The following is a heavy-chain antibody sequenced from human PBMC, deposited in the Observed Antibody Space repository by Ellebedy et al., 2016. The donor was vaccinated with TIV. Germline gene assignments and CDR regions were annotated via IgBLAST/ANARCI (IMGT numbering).Heavy chain of an antibody. J-gene: IGHJ4*02. CDR1: GYRFTSYW. V-gene: IGHV5-51*01. CDR3: ARQGNYSSTWDAGY. D-gene: IGHD6-13*01. Sequence: GESLKISCKGSGYRFTSYWIGWVRQMPGKGLEWMGTIYPGDSDTRYSPSFQGQVTISADKYISTAYLQWSSLRASDTAMYYCARQGNYSSTWDAGYWGQGTLVTVSS. CDR2: IYPGDSDT.